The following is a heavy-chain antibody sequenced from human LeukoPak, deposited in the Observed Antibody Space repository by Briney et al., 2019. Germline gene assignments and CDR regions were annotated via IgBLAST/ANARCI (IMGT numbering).Heavy chain of an antibody. J-gene: IGHJ6*02. Sequence: ETLSLTCAVYGGSFSGHYWSWVRHAPGKGLEWVSGVNWSGGSTHYADSVKGRFTISRDNAENSLFLQMNSLRAEDTALYYCARAGYCGSTSCYYYYYGMDVWGQGTTVTVSS. CDR2: VNWSGGST. D-gene: IGHD2-2*03. CDR3: ARAGYCGSTSCYYYYYGMDV. V-gene: IGHV3-20*04. CDR1: GGSFSGHY.